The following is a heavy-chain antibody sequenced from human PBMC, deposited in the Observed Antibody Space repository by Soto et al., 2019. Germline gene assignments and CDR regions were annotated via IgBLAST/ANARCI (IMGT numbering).Heavy chain of an antibody. Sequence: PGGSLRLSCAASGFTFSSYGMHWVRQAPGKGLEWVAVISYDGSNKYYADSVKGRFTISRDNSKNSLYLQMNSLRAEDTAVYYCARGSSGWYGNYYYGMDVWGQGTTVTVSS. CDR3: ARGSSGWYGNYYYGMDV. CDR2: ISYDGSNK. V-gene: IGHV3-30*03. J-gene: IGHJ6*02. CDR1: GFTFSSYG. D-gene: IGHD6-19*01.